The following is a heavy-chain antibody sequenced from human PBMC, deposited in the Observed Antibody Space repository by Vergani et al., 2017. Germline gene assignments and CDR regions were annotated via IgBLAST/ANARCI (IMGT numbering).Heavy chain of an antibody. CDR1: GGSISSYY. D-gene: IGHD5-18*01. CDR3: ARAGRGYSYGVDY. V-gene: IGHV4-59*01. Sequence: QVQLQESGPGLVKPSETLSLTCTVSGGSISSYYWSWIRQPPGKGLEWIGYIYYSGSTNYNPSLKSRVTISVDTSKNQFSLKLSSVTAADTAVYYCARAGRGYSYGVDYWGQGTLVTVSS. CDR2: IYYSGST. J-gene: IGHJ4*02.